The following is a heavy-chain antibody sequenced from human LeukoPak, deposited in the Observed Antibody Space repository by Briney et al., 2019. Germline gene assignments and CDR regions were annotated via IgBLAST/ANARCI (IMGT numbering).Heavy chain of an antibody. CDR3: ARHNRSWGNFDY. CDR2: IYYSGST. V-gene: IGHV4-59*08. J-gene: IGHJ4*02. Sequence: SETLSLTCTVSGGSISSYYWSWIRQPPGKGLECIGYIYYSGSTNYNPSLKSRVTISVDTSKNQFSLKQISVTAADTAVYYCARHNRSWGNFDYWGQGTLVTVSS. CDR1: GGSISSYY. D-gene: IGHD2-15*01.